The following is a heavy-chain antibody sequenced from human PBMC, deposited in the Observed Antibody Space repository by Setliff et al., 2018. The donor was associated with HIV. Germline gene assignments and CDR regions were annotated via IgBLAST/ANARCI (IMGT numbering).Heavy chain of an antibody. CDR1: DASFSSFY. J-gene: IGHJ5*01. CDR2: VYSNGHT. CDR3: ARGYSSSWYDS. D-gene: IGHD6-13*01. V-gene: IGHV4-4*08. Sequence: SETLSLTCSVSDASFSSFYWSWIRQPPGKGLEWIGYVYSNGHTKYDPSLKSRVSISVDTSKNQFSLRLSSVTAADTAVYYCARGYSSSWYDSWGQGTLVTVSS.